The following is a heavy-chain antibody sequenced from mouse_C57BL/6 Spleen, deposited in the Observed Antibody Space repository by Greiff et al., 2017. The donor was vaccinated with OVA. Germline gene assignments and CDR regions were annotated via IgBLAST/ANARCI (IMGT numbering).Heavy chain of an antibody. Sequence: QVQLQQPGAELVRPGASVKLSCKASGYTFTSYWMHWVKQRPIQGLEWIGNIDPSDSETHYNQKFKDEATLTVDKTSSTAYMQISSLTSEASADYASAREGSSGYSYDYWGQGTTLTVSS. J-gene: IGHJ2*01. CDR1: GYTFTSYW. CDR2: IDPSDSET. V-gene: IGHV1-52*01. D-gene: IGHD3-2*02. CDR3: AREGSSGYSYDY.